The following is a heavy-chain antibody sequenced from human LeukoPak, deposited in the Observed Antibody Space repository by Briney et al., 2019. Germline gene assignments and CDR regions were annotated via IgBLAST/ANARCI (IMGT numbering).Heavy chain of an antibody. D-gene: IGHD3-10*01. V-gene: IGHV1-18*01. Sequence: ASVKVSCKASGYTFTSYDINWVRQATGQGLEWMGWISAYNGNTNYAQKLQGRVTMTTDTSTSTAYMELRSLRSDDTAVYYCARQGLTMVRGVIVGWFDPWGQGTLVTVSS. CDR2: ISAYNGNT. CDR1: GYTFTSYD. J-gene: IGHJ5*02. CDR3: ARQGLTMVRGVIVGWFDP.